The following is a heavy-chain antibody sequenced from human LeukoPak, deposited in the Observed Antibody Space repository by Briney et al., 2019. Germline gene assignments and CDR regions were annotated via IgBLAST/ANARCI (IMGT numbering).Heavy chain of an antibody. Sequence: SETLSLTCAVYGGSFSGYYWSWIRQPPGKGLEWIGEINHSGSTNYNPSLKSRVTISVDTSKNQFSLKLSSVIAADTAVYYCAREYCSGGSCYSDYWGQGTLVTVSS. V-gene: IGHV4-34*01. CDR1: GGSFSGYY. CDR3: AREYCSGGSCYSDY. J-gene: IGHJ4*02. D-gene: IGHD2-15*01. CDR2: INHSGST.